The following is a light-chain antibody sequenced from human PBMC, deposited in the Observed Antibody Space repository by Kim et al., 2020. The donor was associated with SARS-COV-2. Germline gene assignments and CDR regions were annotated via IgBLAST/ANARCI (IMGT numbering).Light chain of an antibody. CDR2: DAS. Sequence: SLSPGERATLSCRASQSVSRYLAWYQHKPGQAPRLLIDDASNRATGIPARFSGSGSGTDFTLTISSLEPEDFAVYYCQQRSNWWTFGQGTKVDIK. V-gene: IGKV3-11*01. J-gene: IGKJ1*01. CDR3: QQRSNWWT. CDR1: QSVSRY.